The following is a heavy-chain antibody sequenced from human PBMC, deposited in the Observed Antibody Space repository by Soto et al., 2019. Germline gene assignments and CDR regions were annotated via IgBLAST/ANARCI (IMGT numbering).Heavy chain of an antibody. Sequence: QVQLVESGGGVVQPGRSLRLSCAASGFTFSSYGMHWVRQAPGKGLEWVAVIWYDGSNKYYADSVKGRFTISRDNSKNTLYLQMNSLRAEDTAVYYCARDDYDFWSGYYNPFDYWGQGTLVTVSS. D-gene: IGHD3-3*01. V-gene: IGHV3-33*01. CDR2: IWYDGSNK. CDR3: ARDDYDFWSGYYNPFDY. J-gene: IGHJ4*02. CDR1: GFTFSSYG.